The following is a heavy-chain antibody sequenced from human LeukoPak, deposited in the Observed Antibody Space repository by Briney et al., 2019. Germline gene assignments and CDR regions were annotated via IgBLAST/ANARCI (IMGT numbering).Heavy chain of an antibody. CDR1: GGTFSSYT. V-gene: IGHV1-69*02. Sequence: GASVKVSCKASGGTFSSYTISWVRQAPGQGLEWTGRIIPILGIANYAQKFQGRVTITADKSTSTAYMELSSLRSEDTAVYYCARAFSGYDYDYWGQGTLVTVSS. CDR2: IIPILGIA. CDR3: ARAFSGYDYDY. D-gene: IGHD5-12*01. J-gene: IGHJ4*02.